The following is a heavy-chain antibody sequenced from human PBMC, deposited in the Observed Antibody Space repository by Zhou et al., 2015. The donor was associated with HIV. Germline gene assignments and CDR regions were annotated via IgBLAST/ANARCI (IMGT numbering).Heavy chain of an antibody. CDR3: ARVKCKGGTCYPTWFDP. Sequence: EVKDPGASVKVSCQASGYAFDSYGISWIRQVSGQGPECMGWISGFDGNTQYAQKFHDRVTMSRDTSTNYASVELRNVTSDDTGTYYCARVKCKGGTCYPTWFDPSGPGN. J-gene: IGHJ5*02. D-gene: IGHD3-16*01. CDR2: ISGFDGNT. CDR1: GYAFDSYG. V-gene: IGHV1-18*01.